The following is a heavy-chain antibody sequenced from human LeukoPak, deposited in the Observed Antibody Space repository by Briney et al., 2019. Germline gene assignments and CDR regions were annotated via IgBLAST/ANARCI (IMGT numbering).Heavy chain of an antibody. V-gene: IGHV3-30-3*01. CDR2: ISYDGSNK. CDR1: GFTFSSYS. CDR3: ARHIGRGGYNYDY. Sequence: GGSLRLSCAASGFTFSSYSMHWVRQAPGKGLEWVAVISYDGSNKYYADSVKGRFTISRDNSKNTLYLQMNSLRAEDTAVYYCARHIGRGGYNYDYWGQGTLVTVSS. D-gene: IGHD5-24*01. J-gene: IGHJ4*02.